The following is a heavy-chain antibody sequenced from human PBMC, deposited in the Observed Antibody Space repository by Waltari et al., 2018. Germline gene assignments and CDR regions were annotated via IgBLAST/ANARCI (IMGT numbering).Heavy chain of an antibody. D-gene: IGHD1-26*01. CDR2: ISSSGSTI. J-gene: IGHJ6*02. CDR3: ARPNGELHYYYYGMDV. V-gene: IGHV3-48*03. CDR1: GFTFSSYE. Sequence: EVQLVESGGGLVQPGGSLRLSCAASGFTFSSYEMNWVRQAPGKGLEWVSYISSSGSTIYYADSVKGRFTISRDNAKNSLYLQMNSLRAEDTAVYYCARPNGELHYYYYGMDVWGQGTTVTVSS.